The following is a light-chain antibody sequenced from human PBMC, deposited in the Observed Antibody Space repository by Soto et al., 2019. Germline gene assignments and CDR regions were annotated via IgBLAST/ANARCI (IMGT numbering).Light chain of an antibody. V-gene: IGKV1-5*03. CDR3: LQYNYYPLT. CDR1: QSISYW. J-gene: IGKJ4*01. Sequence: DIQMTQSPSTLSASVGDRVTITCRASQSISYWLAWYQQRPGKAPRLLIYKASSLQSGVPSRFSGSGSGTEFTLTISSLQPDDFATYFCLQYNYYPLTVGGGTKVDSK. CDR2: KAS.